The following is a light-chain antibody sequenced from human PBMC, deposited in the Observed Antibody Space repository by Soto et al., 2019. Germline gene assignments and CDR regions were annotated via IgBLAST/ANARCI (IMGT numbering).Light chain of an antibody. CDR2: GPS. V-gene: IGKV3-11*01. Sequence: EIVLTQSPATLSLSPGERATLSCRASQSRSTYLAWYQQKPGQAPRLLIFGPSNRATGIPTRFSGSGSGTAFPLTISSLGPEDFAVYYCQMLSDWPPTFVPGTKVDF. CDR3: QMLSDWPPT. CDR1: QSRSTY. J-gene: IGKJ3*01.